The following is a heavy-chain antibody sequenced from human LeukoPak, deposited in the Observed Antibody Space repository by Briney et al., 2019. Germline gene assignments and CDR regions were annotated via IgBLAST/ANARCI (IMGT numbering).Heavy chain of an antibody. CDR2: ISVNNGNT. CDR1: GYTFSNFG. V-gene: IGHV1-18*01. D-gene: IGHD1-26*01. CDR3: ARVGPTHYYYFLDV. Sequence: ASVKVSCKASGYTFSNFGISWVRQAPGQGLEWMGWISVNNGNTNYAQNFQGRVTMTTDISTSTAYMELRSLRSDDTAVYYCARVGPTHYYYFLDVWGKGTTVTVSS. J-gene: IGHJ6*04.